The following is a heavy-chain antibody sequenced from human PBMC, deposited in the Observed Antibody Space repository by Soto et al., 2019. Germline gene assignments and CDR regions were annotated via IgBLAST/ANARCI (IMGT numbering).Heavy chain of an antibody. CDR2: IYYSGST. D-gene: IGHD1-26*01. CDR3: ASLNGYSGSYYSFDY. Sequence: PSETLSLTCTVSGGSISSSSYYWGWIRQPPGKGLEWIGSIYYSGSTYYNPSLKSRVTISVDASKNQFSLKLSSVTAADTAVYYCASLNGYSGSYYSFDYWGQGTLVTVSS. V-gene: IGHV4-39*07. J-gene: IGHJ4*02. CDR1: GGSISSSSYY.